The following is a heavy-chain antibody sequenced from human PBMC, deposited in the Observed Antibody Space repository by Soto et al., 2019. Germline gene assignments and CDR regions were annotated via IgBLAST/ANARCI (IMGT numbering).Heavy chain of an antibody. V-gene: IGHV4-30-4*01. CDR2: IYYSGST. J-gene: IGHJ6*02. CDR1: GGSISSGDYY. D-gene: IGHD4-17*01. Sequence: SETLSLTCTVSGGSISSGDYYWSWIRQPPVKGLEWIGYIYYSGSTDYNPSLKSRVTISVDTSKNQFSLKLSSVTAADTAVYYCAREGYGDYRDYYGMDVWGEGTTVTVS. CDR3: AREGYGDYRDYYGMDV.